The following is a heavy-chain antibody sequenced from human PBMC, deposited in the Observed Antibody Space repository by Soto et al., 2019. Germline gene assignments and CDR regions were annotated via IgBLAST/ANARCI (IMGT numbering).Heavy chain of an antibody. J-gene: IGHJ4*02. V-gene: IGHV3-23*01. Sequence: GGSLRLSCTASGFIFNNYAMTWVRQAPGKGLEWVSTVTASGGGTFYANSVKGRFTISRDNAKNSLYVEMNSLRVEDTAVYYCARDGISGTIDFWGQGALVTVSS. CDR1: GFIFNNYA. CDR2: VTASGGGT. D-gene: IGHD1-20*01. CDR3: ARDGISGTIDF.